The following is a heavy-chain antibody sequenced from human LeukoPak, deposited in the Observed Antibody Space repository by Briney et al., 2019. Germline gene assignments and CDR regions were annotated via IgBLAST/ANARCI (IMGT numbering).Heavy chain of an antibody. Sequence: GASVEVSCKASGYTFSSYGISWVRQAPGQGLEWMGWISAYNGNTNYAQKLQGRVTMTTDTSTSTAYMELRSLRSDDTAVYYCARDQSLVAYSSTWFDYWGQGTPVTVSS. CDR3: ARDQSLVAYSSTWFDY. V-gene: IGHV1-18*01. CDR2: ISAYNGNT. D-gene: IGHD6-13*01. J-gene: IGHJ4*02. CDR1: GYTFSSYG.